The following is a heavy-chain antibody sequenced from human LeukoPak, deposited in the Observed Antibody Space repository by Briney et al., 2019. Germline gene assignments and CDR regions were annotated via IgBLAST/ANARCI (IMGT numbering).Heavy chain of an antibody. CDR1: GGSFSGYY. V-gene: IGHV4-34*01. CDR3: AKGEQWLIPEYFQH. Sequence: SETLSLTCAVYGGSFSGYYWSWIRQPPGKGLEWIGEINHSGSTNYNPSLKSRVTISVDTSKNQFSLKLSSVTAADTAVYYCAKGEQWLIPEYFQHWGQGTLVTVSS. J-gene: IGHJ1*01. CDR2: INHSGST. D-gene: IGHD6-19*01.